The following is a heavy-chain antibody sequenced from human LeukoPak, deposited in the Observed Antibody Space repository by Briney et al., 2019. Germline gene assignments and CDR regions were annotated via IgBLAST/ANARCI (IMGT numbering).Heavy chain of an antibody. V-gene: IGHV4-59*08. J-gene: IGHJ6*02. CDR2: IYYSGST. CDR3: ARHIVVVPAASYYYGMDV. CDR1: GGSISSYY. D-gene: IGHD2-2*01. Sequence: PSETLSLTCTVSGGSISSYYWSWIRQPPGKGLEWIGYIYYSGSTNYNPSLKSRVTISVDTSKNQFSLKLSSVTAADTAVYYCARHIVVVPAASYYYGMDVWGQGTTVTVSS.